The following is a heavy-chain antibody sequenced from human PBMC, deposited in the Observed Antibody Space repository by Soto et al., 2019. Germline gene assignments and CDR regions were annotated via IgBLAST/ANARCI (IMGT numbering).Heavy chain of an antibody. J-gene: IGHJ6*02. D-gene: IGHD3-10*01. Sequence: GGSLRLCCAASGFTFSIYWMHWVRQVTGKVVVWVSRINSDGSSTSYADSGKGRFTISSDNAKNTLYLQMNSLRAEDTAGYYFARDYSGRGVIIYYYYYYGMHVWGQGTTVTVSS. CDR1: GFTFSIYW. CDR2: INSDGSST. V-gene: IGHV3-74*01. CDR3: ARDYSGRGVIIYYYYYYGMHV.